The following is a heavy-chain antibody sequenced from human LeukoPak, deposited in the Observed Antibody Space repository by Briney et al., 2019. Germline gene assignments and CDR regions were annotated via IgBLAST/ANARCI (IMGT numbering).Heavy chain of an antibody. CDR2: ISAYNGNT. Sequence: GASVKVSCKASGYTFTSYGISWVRQAPGQGLEWMGWISAYNGNTNYAQKLQGRVTMTTDTSTSTAYMELRSLRSDDTAVYHCARSYTPYYDILTGYPLGTYFDYWRQGTLVTVSS. CDR1: GYTFTSYG. J-gene: IGHJ4*02. CDR3: ARSYTPYYDILTGYPLGTYFDY. V-gene: IGHV1-18*01. D-gene: IGHD3-9*01.